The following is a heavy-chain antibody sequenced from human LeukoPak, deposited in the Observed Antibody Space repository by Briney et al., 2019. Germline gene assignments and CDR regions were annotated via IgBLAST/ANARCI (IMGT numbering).Heavy chain of an antibody. V-gene: IGHV3-30*03. CDR2: ISDVGSNK. D-gene: IGHD2-2*01. J-gene: IGHJ3*01. CDR3: APGGDYCSSSSCPS. CDR1: GFRLSSYG. Sequence: GRCLRLCCAAHGFRLSSYGVHWVRQAPGKGLEWVAVISDVGSNKYYADSVKCRFPITRDNSKNTLYLQMNSLRAEDTAVYYCAPGGDYCSSSSCPSWGQGTIVTVSS.